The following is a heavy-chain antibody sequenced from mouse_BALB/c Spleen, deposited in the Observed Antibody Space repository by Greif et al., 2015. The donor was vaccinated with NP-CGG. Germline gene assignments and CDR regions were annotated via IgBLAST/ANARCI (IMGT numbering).Heavy chain of an antibody. CDR2: IWSGGST. V-gene: IGHV2-2*02. D-gene: IGHD2-10*01. Sequence: VQLQQSGPGLVQPSQSLSITCTVSGFSLTSYGVHWVRQSPGKGLEWLGVIWSGGSTDYNAAFISRLSISKDNSKSQVFFKMNSLQANDTAIYYCARRAYYGNPFAYWGQGTLVTVSA. CDR3: ARRAYYGNPFAY. CDR1: GFSLTSYG. J-gene: IGHJ3*01.